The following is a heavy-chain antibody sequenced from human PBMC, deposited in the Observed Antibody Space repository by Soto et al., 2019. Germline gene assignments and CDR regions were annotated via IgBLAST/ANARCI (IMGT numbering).Heavy chain of an antibody. V-gene: IGHV4-61*08. Sequence: SETLFITCTVSRGSISTGDYYGNWIRQPPGKGLEWIGYIYYSGSTNYNPSLKSRVTIAVDTSKNQLSLMLSSVTAADTAVYYCARSPAMTLYYFDYWGQGALVTVSS. CDR3: ARSPAMTLYYFDY. CDR2: IYYSGST. CDR1: RGSISTGDYY. J-gene: IGHJ4*02.